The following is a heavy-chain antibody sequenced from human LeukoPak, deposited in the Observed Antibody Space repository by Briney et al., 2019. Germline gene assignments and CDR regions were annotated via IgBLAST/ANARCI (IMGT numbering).Heavy chain of an antibody. D-gene: IGHD3-22*01. CDR1: GFTFSSYW. CDR2: IKQDGSEK. J-gene: IGHJ4*02. V-gene: IGHV3-7*01. Sequence: AGGSLRLSCAASGFTFSSYWMSWVRQAPGKGLEWVANIKQDGSEKYYVDSVKGRFTISRDNAKNSLYLQMYSLRAEDTAVYYCARSRASEYYYDSSGYYYWGQGTLVTVSS. CDR3: ARSRASEYYYDSSGYYY.